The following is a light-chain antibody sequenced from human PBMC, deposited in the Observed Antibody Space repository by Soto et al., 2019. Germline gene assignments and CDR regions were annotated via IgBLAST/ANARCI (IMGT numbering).Light chain of an antibody. V-gene: IGKV3-20*01. CDR3: QQYGSSSWT. J-gene: IGKJ1*01. CDR2: GAS. Sequence: EIVLTQSPGTLSLSPVERATLSCRASQSVSSSYLAWYQPKPGQAPRLLIYGASSRATGIPDRFSGSGSGTDFTLTISRLEPEDFAVYYCQQYGSSSWTCGQGTKGDIK. CDR1: QSVSSSY.